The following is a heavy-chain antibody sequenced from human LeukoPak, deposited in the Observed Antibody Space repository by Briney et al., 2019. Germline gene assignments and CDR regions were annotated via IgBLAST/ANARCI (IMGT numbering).Heavy chain of an antibody. Sequence: SETLSLTCAVYGGSFSGYYWSWIRQPPGKGLEWIGEINHSGSTNYNPSLKSRVTISVDTSKNQFSLKLSSVTAADTAVYYCARRGSGYCSSTSCYTANWNPPDYWGQGTLVTVSS. CDR1: GGSFSGYY. V-gene: IGHV4-34*01. CDR2: INHSGST. J-gene: IGHJ4*02. D-gene: IGHD2-2*02. CDR3: ARRGSGYCSSTSCYTANWNPPDY.